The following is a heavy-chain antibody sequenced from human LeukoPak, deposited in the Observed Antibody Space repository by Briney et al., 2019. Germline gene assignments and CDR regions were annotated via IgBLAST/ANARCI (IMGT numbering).Heavy chain of an antibody. CDR1: GFTFSNYA. CDR2: ISGSGGST. D-gene: IGHD5-18*01. V-gene: IGHV3-23*01. Sequence: GGSLRLSCAASGFTFSNYAMSWVRQAPGKGLEGVSGISGSGGSTYYADSVKGRFTISRDNSKNTLYLQMNTLRAEDTALYYCAKGRDRYGYGDFDFWGQGTLVTVSS. CDR3: AKGRDRYGYGDFDF. J-gene: IGHJ4*02.